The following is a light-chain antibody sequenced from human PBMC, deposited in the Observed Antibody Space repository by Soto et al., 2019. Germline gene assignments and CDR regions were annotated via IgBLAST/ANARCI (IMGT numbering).Light chain of an antibody. CDR1: SSDVGGYNY. V-gene: IGLV2-23*02. CDR2: EVS. Sequence: QSVLTQPASVSGSPGQSITISCTGTSSDVGGYNYVSWSQQHPGKAPQLMIYEVSNRPSGVSNRFSGSKSGNTASLTISGLQAEDEADYYCCSYAGSGTWVFGAGTKLTVL. CDR3: CSYAGSGTWV. J-gene: IGLJ3*02.